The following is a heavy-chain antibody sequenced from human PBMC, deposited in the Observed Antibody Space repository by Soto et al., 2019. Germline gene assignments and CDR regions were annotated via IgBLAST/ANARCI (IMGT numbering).Heavy chain of an antibody. CDR1: GFTFSNYW. CDR3: ARPKGTAYSAFDI. D-gene: IGHD2-21*01. Sequence: EVQLVESGGGLVQPGGSLRLSCAASGFTFSNYWMHWVRQAPGEGLVGVSRISTDGSGTDYADSVKGRFTISRDNAKSTLYLQVHSLKAEDTAVYYCARPKGTAYSAFDIWGQGTMVAVSS. CDR2: ISTDGSGT. V-gene: IGHV3-74*01. J-gene: IGHJ3*02.